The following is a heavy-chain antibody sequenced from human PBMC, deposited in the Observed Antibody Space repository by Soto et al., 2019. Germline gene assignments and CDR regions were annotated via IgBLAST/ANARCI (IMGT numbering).Heavy chain of an antibody. CDR1: GYSFTSYW. CDR2: IYPGDSDT. CDR3: ARAMVPTSYYYGMDV. J-gene: IGHJ6*02. D-gene: IGHD3-10*01. V-gene: IGHV5-51*01. Sequence: GESLKISCKGSGYSFTSYWTGWVRQMPGKGLEWMGIIYPGDSDTRYSPSFQGQVTISADKSISTAYLQWSSLKASDTAMYYCARAMVPTSYYYGMDVWGQGTTVTVSS.